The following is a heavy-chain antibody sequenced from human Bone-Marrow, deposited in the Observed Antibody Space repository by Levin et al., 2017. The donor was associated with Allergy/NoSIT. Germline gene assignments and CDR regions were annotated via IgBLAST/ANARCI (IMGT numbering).Heavy chain of an antibody. CDR2: ISYDGSNK. D-gene: IGHD2-2*01. J-gene: IGHJ4*02. CDR1: GFTFSSYG. CDR3: AKEGGCSSTSCDLYFDY. V-gene: IGHV3-30*18. Sequence: GGSLRLSCAASGFTFSSYGMHWVRQAPGKGLEWVAVISYDGSNKYYADSVKGRFTISRDNSKNTLYLQMNSLRAEDTAVYYCAKEGGCSSTSCDLYFDYWGQGTLVTVSS.